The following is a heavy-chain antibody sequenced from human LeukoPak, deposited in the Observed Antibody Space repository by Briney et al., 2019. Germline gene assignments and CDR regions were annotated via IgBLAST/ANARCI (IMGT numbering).Heavy chain of an antibody. D-gene: IGHD1-26*01. Sequence: SETLSLTCTVSGASITSNYWSWVRQPPGKGLEWIGYIYFTGGTNFNPSLKSRLTISVDTSKNQFSLRLSSVTSADTAVYYCARRRGGSYYGAWFDDWGQGTLVTVSS. J-gene: IGHJ5*02. CDR1: GASITSNY. CDR2: IYFTGGT. V-gene: IGHV4-59*08. CDR3: ARRRGGSYYGAWFDD.